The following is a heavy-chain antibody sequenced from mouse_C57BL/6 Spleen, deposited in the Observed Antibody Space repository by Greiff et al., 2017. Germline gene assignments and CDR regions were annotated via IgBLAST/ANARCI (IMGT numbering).Heavy chain of an antibody. V-gene: IGHV1-80*01. CDR1: GYAFSSYW. D-gene: IGHD3-1*01. Sequence: QVQLKESGAELVKPGASVKISCKASGYAFSSYWMNWVKQRPGKGLEWIGQIYPGDGDTNYNGKFKGKATLTADKSSSTAYMQLSSLTSEDSAVYFCARGMDKLGAMDYWGQGTSVTVSS. J-gene: IGHJ4*01. CDR3: ARGMDKLGAMDY. CDR2: IYPGDGDT.